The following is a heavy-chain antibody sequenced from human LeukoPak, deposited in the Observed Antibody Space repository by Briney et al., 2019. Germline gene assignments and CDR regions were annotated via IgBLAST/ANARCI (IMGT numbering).Heavy chain of an antibody. D-gene: IGHD3-3*01. J-gene: IGHJ4*02. Sequence: PSGTLSLTCGVSGGSVINTNWWTWGRHPPGKGLEWIGEVHLDGRTNYNSSLESRLTMSVDVSETQVSLKLTSVTAADTAVYYCAREGGFYRPLDYSGQGTLVTVSS. CDR3: AREGGFYRPLDY. CDR1: GGSVINTNW. V-gene: IGHV4-4*02. CDR2: VHLDGRT.